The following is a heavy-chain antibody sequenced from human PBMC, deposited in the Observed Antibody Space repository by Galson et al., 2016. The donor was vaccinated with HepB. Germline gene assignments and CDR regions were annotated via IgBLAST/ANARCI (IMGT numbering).Heavy chain of an antibody. Sequence: SLRLSCAASGFIFSSYGMHWVRQAPGKGLDWLAVISYDVTQQNYADSVKGRFTISRDKSKSLLYLEMNSLRDEDTAVYYCERENTKRTAVALDVWGLGTRVTVSS. D-gene: IGHD6-13*01. V-gene: IGHV3-30*03. CDR2: ISYDVTQQ. CDR1: GFIFSSYG. CDR3: ERENTKRTAVALDV. J-gene: IGHJ3*01.